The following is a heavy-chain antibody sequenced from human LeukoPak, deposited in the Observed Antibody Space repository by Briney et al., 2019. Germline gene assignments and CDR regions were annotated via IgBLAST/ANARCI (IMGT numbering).Heavy chain of an antibody. J-gene: IGHJ2*01. CDR2: IKSKTDGGTT. D-gene: IGHD3-3*01. Sequence: PGGSLRLSCGASGFTFSNAWMTWVRQAPGKGLEWVGRIKSKTDGGTTYYAAPVKGRFSISRDDSKNTLYLHMNSLKPEDTAVYFRNTANDCFLGRGTVVTVSS. V-gene: IGHV3-15*01. CDR3: NTANDCF. CDR1: GFTFSNAW.